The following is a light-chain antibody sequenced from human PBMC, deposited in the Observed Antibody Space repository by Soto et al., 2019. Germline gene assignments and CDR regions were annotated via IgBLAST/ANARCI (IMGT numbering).Light chain of an antibody. J-gene: IGKJ5*01. CDR3: MQVHTVPIT. V-gene: IGKV2-30*01. Sequence: DVVMTQSPLSLPVTLGQAASISCNSSQSLVYSDENTSLSSFQQRPGQSPRRLIYQVSNGDSGVPDRFSGSGSGTDLTLQIGSVESGDFGIYYRMQVHTVPITFGQGTRLDIK. CDR2: QVS. CDR1: QSLVYSDENTS.